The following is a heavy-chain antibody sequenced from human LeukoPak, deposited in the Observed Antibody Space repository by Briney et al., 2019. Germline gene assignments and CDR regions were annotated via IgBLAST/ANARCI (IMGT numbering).Heavy chain of an antibody. CDR1: GYTFTIYG. Sequence: VASVTVSCTASGYTFTIYGISWVRQAPGQGLEWMGWISAYNGNTNYAQKLQGRVTMTTDTSTSTAYMELRSLRSDDTAVYYCARAQYCGGDCYPPDYYYGMDVWGQGTTVTVSS. CDR3: ARAQYCGGDCYPPDYYYGMDV. J-gene: IGHJ6*02. CDR2: ISAYNGNT. D-gene: IGHD2-21*02. V-gene: IGHV1-18*01.